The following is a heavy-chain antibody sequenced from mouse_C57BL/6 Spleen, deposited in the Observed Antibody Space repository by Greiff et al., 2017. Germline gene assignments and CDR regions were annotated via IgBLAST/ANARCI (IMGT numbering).Heavy chain of an antibody. J-gene: IGHJ2*01. CDR2: IDPSDSYT. D-gene: IGHD3-2*02. CDR1: GYTFTSYW. V-gene: IGHV1-50*01. Sequence: QVQLQQPGAELVKPGASVKLSCKASGYTFTSYWMQWVKQRPGQGLEWIGEIDPSDSYTNYNHKFKGKATLTVDTSSSTAYLQLSSLTSEDSAVYYCARRIGYATAQATFDYWGQGTTLTVSS. CDR3: ARRIGYATAQATFDY.